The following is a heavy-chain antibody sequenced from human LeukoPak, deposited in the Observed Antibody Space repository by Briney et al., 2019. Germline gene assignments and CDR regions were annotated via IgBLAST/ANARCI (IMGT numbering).Heavy chain of an antibody. D-gene: IGHD3-22*01. CDR1: GGSISGYY. CDR2: IYYSGST. J-gene: IGHJ4*02. V-gene: IGHV4-59*01. CDR3: AAGYYYDSSGYYYYTY. Sequence: PSETLSLTCTVSGGSISGYYLSWIRQPPGKELEWIGYIYYSGSTNYNPSLKSRVTISVDASKNQFSLKLSSVTAADTAVYYCAAGYYYDSSGYYYYTYWGQGTLVTVSS.